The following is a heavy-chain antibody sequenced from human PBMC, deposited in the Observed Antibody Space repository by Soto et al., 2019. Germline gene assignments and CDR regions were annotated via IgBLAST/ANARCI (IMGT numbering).Heavy chain of an antibody. Sequence: PSETLSLTCTVSGASISVHSYYWTWIRQPPGKGLEWIGSSYYSGTTYFNPSLKSRAPISFDTSKTQFSLRLTSVPPAAPAIYYFRRRYTWTEHYFDPWGPGALVTVSS. CDR2: SYYSGTT. D-gene: IGHD2-2*02. J-gene: IGHJ5*02. CDR1: GASISVHSYY. V-gene: IGHV4-39*01. CDR3: RRRYTWTEHYFDP.